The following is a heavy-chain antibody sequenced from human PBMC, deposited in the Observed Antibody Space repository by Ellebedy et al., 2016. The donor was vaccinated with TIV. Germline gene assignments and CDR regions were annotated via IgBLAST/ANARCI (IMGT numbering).Heavy chain of an antibody. V-gene: IGHV4-31*01. CDR1: GGSISSGGYY. D-gene: IGHD3-9*01. Sequence: MPSETLSLTCTVSGGSISSGGYYWSWIRQHPGKGLEWIGYIYYSGSTYYNPSLKSLVTISVDTSKNQFSLKLSSVTAADTAVYYCARGGGYYDILTGYYREGYYYGMDVWGQGTTVTVSS. J-gene: IGHJ6*02. CDR3: ARGGGYYDILTGYYREGYYYGMDV. CDR2: IYYSGST.